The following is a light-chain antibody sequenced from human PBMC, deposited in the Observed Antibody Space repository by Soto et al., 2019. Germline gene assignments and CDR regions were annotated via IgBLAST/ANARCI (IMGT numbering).Light chain of an antibody. Sequence: QSALTQPASGSASPGQSVTISCTGTSSDVGGYNFVSWYQQHPGKPPKLIIYDVATRPSGVSNRFSGSKSGSTASLIISRLQTEDEADYYFVSLTSRTTYGFGSGTKVTVL. J-gene: IGLJ1*01. CDR1: SSDVGGYNF. CDR3: VSLTSRTTYG. V-gene: IGLV2-14*03. CDR2: DVA.